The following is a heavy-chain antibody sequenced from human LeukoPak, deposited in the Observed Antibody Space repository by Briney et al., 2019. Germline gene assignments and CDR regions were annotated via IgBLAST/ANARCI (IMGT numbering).Heavy chain of an antibody. Sequence: PGGSLRLSCAASGFTFSNYWMSWVRQAPGKVLELVANIKLDGSDKYYVDSMKGRFTISRDNAKNALYLQMNSLRAEDTAVYYCAKSPEYYYYYMDVWGKETTVTVSS. J-gene: IGHJ6*03. CDR1: GFTFSNYW. CDR2: IKLDGSDK. V-gene: IGHV3-7*01. CDR3: AKSPEYYYYYMDV.